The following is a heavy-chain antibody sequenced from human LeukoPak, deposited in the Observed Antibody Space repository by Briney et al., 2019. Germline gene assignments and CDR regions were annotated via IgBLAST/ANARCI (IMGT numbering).Heavy chain of an antibody. CDR1: GYTFTGYW. J-gene: IGHJ5*02. Sequence: GASVKVSFKAFGYTFTGYWMHWVRQAPGQGPEWMGVISPSGGSTIYAQKFKGRVTLTRDMSTSTDYLELSSLRSEDTAVYYCARVRRAAAGHNWFDPWGQGTLVTVSS. CDR3: ARVRRAAAGHNWFDP. V-gene: IGHV1-46*01. D-gene: IGHD6-13*01. CDR2: ISPSGGST.